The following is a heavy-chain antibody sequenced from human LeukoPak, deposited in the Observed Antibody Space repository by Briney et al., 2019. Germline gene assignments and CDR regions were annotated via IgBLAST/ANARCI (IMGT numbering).Heavy chain of an antibody. J-gene: IGHJ3*02. Sequence: GGSLRLSCAASGFTFSSYWMSWVRQAPGKGLEWVSGISWNSGSIGYADSVKGRFTISRDNAKNSLYLQMNSLRAEDTALYYCAKDIRPEYSSSLNAFDIWGQGTVVTVSS. CDR2: ISWNSGSI. V-gene: IGHV3-9*01. CDR1: GFTFSSYW. D-gene: IGHD6-6*01. CDR3: AKDIRPEYSSSLNAFDI.